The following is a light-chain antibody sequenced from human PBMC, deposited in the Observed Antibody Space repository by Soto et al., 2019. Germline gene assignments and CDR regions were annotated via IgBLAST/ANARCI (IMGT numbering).Light chain of an antibody. CDR1: Y. CDR3: QQYGNPPIP. Sequence: YVAWYQQKPGQAPRLLIDGASSRATGVPDRFSGTGSGTDFTLTISRLEAEDFAGFYCQQYGNPPIPFGQGTRLEIK. V-gene: IGKV3-20*01. CDR2: GAS. J-gene: IGKJ5*01.